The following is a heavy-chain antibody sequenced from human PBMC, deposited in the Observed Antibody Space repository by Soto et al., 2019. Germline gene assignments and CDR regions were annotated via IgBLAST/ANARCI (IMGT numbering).Heavy chain of an antibody. CDR2: IHWDDDK. D-gene: IGHD5-12*01. J-gene: IGHJ2*01. CDR3: TRNPSEYSYAPGL. CDR1: GFSLSTTGVG. Sequence: SGPTLVNPTQTLTLTCTFSGFSLSTTGVGVGWIRQPPGKALEWIALIHWDDDKRYTPSLKNRLTITKDTSRNQVVLTMTNMEPVNTATYYCTRNPSEYSYAPGLWVPGTLVTVSS. V-gene: IGHV2-5*02.